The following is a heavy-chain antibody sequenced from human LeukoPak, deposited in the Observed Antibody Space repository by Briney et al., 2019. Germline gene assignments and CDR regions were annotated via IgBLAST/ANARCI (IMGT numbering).Heavy chain of an antibody. CDR2: INAGNGNT. CDR3: ARANYYDSNDFDY. D-gene: IGHD3-22*01. Sequence: GASVKVSCKASGYTFTSYAMHWVRQAPGQRLEWMGWINAGNGNTKYSQKFQGRVTITRDTSASTAYMELRSLRSDDTAVYYCARANYYDSNDFDYWGQGTLVTVSS. CDR1: GYTFTSYA. J-gene: IGHJ4*02. V-gene: IGHV1-3*01.